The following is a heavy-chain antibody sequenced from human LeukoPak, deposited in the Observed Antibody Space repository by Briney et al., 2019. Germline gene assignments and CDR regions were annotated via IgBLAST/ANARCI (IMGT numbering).Heavy chain of an antibody. CDR3: APSGTYFDY. Sequence: GASVKVSCKASGYTFTSYGISWVRQAPGQGLEWMGWINPKTGGTNYAQKFQGRVTLTRDTSISTAYLELSRLTSDDTAVYYCAPSGTYFDYWGQGTLVTVSS. D-gene: IGHD1-26*01. V-gene: IGHV1-2*02. CDR1: GYTFTSYG. J-gene: IGHJ4*02. CDR2: INPKTGGT.